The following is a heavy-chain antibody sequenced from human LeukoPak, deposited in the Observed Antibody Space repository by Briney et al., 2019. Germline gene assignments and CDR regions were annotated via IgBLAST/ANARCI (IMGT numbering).Heavy chain of an antibody. CDR2: ISDSGHNT. CDR1: GGSFSGYY. V-gene: IGHV3-23*01. D-gene: IGHD2-15*01. Sequence: PSETLSLTCAVYGGSFSGYYWSWARQAPGKGLEWVSSISDSGHNTYYADSVKGRFTISRDNSKNTLYLQMNNLRAEDAAVYYCARDHIGRAFDIWGQGTMVTVSS. J-gene: IGHJ3*02. CDR3: ARDHIGRAFDI.